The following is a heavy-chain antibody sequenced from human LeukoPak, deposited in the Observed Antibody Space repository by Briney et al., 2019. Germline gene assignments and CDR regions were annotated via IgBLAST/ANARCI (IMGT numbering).Heavy chain of an antibody. CDR3: ARDPLDGSGSYFGY. J-gene: IGHJ4*02. CDR1: GGTFSSYA. Sequence: ASVKVSCKASGGTFSSYAISWVRQAPGQGLDWMGGIIPIFGTANYAQKFQGRVTITADKSTSTAYMELSSLRSEDTAVYYCARDPLDGSGSYFGYWGQGTLVTVSS. D-gene: IGHD3-10*01. CDR2: IIPIFGTA. V-gene: IGHV1-69*06.